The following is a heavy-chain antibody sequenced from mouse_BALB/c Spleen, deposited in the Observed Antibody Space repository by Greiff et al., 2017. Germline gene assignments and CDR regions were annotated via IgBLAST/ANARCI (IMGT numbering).Heavy chain of an antibody. CDR1: GFSLTSYG. V-gene: IGHV2-2*02. CDR3: ARYYYGSRRDYAMDY. Sequence: QVQLQQSGPGLVQPSQSLSITCTVSGFSLTSYGVHWVRQSPGKGLEWLGVIWSGGSTDYNAAFISRLSISKDNSKSQVFFKMNSLQANDTAIYYCARYYYGSRRDYAMDYWGQGTSVTVSS. J-gene: IGHJ4*01. CDR2: IWSGGST. D-gene: IGHD1-1*01.